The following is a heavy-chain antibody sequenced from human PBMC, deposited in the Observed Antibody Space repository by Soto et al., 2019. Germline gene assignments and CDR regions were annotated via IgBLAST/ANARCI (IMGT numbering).Heavy chain of an antibody. D-gene: IGHD5-18*01. CDR2: IYYSGST. V-gene: IGHV4-30-4*01. CDR1: GGSISSGDYY. J-gene: IGHJ4*02. CDR3: ARAGIQLSSPFDY. Sequence: ASETLSLTCTVSGGSISSGDYYWSSIRQPPGKGLEWIGYIYYSGSTYYNPSLKSRVTISVDTSKNQFSLKLSSVTAADTAVYYCARAGIQLSSPFDYWGQGTLVTVSS.